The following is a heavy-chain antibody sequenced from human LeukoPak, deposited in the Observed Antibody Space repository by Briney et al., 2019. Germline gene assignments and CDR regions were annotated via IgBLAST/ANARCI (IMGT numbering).Heavy chain of an antibody. J-gene: IGHJ4*02. Sequence: SETLSLTCTVSGGSISSANYYWSWIRQPPGKGLEWIGYIYYSGSTYYNLSLKSRVTMSVDTSKNQFSLKLNSVTAADTAIYYCARDFSRKPGRLYDYWGQGTLVTVSS. D-gene: IGHD2-2*01. CDR1: GGSISSANYY. CDR2: IYYSGST. V-gene: IGHV4-30-4*01. CDR3: ARDFSRKPGRLYDY.